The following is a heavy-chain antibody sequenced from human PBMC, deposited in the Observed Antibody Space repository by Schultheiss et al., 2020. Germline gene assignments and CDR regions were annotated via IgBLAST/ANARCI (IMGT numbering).Heavy chain of an antibody. CDR1: GFTFSDYY. V-gene: IGHV3-33*08. CDR3: ARDRVGYCSSTSCYPYYYYGMDV. CDR2: IWYDGSNK. J-gene: IGHJ6*02. D-gene: IGHD2-2*01. Sequence: GGSLRLSCAASGFTFSDYYMSWIRQAPGKGLEWVAVIWYDGSNKYYADSVKGRFTISRDNSKNTLYLQMNSLRAEDTAVYYCARDRVGYCSSTSCYPYYYYGMDVWGQGTTVTVSS.